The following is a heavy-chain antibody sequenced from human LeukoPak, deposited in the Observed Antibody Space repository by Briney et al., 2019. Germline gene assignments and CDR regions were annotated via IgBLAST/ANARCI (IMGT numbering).Heavy chain of an antibody. D-gene: IGHD3-3*01. V-gene: IGHV4-61*01. CDR1: GGSVSSGSYY. CDR2: IYYSGST. CDR3: ARERYYDFWSGYYYYYGMDV. Sequence: SETLFLTCTVSGGSVSSGSYYWSWIRQPPGKGLEWIGYIYYSGSTNYNPSLKSRVTISVDTSKNQFSLKLSSVTAADTAVYYCARERYYDFWSGYYYYYGMDVWGQGTTVTVSS. J-gene: IGHJ6*02.